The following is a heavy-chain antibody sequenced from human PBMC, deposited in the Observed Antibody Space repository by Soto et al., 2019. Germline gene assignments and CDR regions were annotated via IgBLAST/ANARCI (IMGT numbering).Heavy chain of an antibody. Sequence: EVQLLQHGGGLVQPGGSLRLTCAASGFTFSDYAMSWVRQAPGKGLEWASTVSASASNTHYADSVKGRFTISRDNSKNTLFLQMDSLRAEDTALYYCANVPIWCGSSRCYTEGFDYWGQGTVVIVSS. V-gene: IGHV3-23*01. CDR3: ANVPIWCGSSRCYTEGFDY. J-gene: IGHJ4*02. CDR2: VSASASNT. CDR1: GFTFSDYA. D-gene: IGHD2-2*01.